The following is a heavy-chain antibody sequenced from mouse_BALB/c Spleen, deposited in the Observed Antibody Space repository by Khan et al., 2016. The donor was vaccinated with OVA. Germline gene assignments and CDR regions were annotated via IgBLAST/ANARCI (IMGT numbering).Heavy chain of an antibody. CDR2: INYSGST. Sequence: EVKLLESGPGLVKPSQSLSLTCTVTGYSITSDYAWNWIRQFPGNRLEWMGYINYSGSTSKKPSLKSRMSITRDTSKNQIFLQLNFVTTEDTATYYCVRGRSYWGQGTLVTVSA. V-gene: IGHV3-2*02. J-gene: IGHJ3*01. CDR3: VRGRSY. CDR1: GYSITSDYA.